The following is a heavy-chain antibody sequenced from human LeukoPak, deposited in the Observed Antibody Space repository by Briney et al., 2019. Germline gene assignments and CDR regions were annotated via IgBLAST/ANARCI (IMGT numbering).Heavy chain of an antibody. V-gene: IGHV3-73*01. J-gene: IGHJ4*02. Sequence: GGSLKLSCAASGFTFSGSAMHWVRRASGKGLEWVGRIRSKANSYATAYAASVKGRFTISRDNAKNTLYLQMNSLRAEDTAVYYCATGPYTAYLYWGQGTLVTVSS. CDR1: GFTFSGSA. CDR3: ATGPYTAYLY. CDR2: IRSKANSYAT. D-gene: IGHD1-1*01.